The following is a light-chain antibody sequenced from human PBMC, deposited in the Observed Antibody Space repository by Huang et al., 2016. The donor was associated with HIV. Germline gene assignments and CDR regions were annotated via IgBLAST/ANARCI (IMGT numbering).Light chain of an antibody. J-gene: IGKJ4*01. Sequence: DIQMTQSPSSLSVSVGDRVTITCRASQGITNSLAWYQQTPGQAPKLLVFAVSKLGSGVPSRFSGSGSGTDYTLTISGPHPEDFATYYCQQYFNSPLTFGGGTKVEIK. CDR1: QGITNS. CDR2: AVS. V-gene: IGKV1-NL1*01. CDR3: QQYFNSPLT.